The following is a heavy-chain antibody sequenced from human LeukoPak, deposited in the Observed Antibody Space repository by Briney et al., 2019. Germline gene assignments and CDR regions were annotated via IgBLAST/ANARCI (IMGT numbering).Heavy chain of an antibody. J-gene: IGHJ4*02. CDR3: ARDLEWLEY. Sequence: SETLSLTCAVYGGSFSGYYWSWIRQPPGKGLEWIGEINHSGSTNYNPSLKSRVTISVDTSKNQFSLKLSSVTAADTAVYYCARDLEWLEYWGQGTLVTVSS. V-gene: IGHV4-34*01. CDR1: GGSFSGYY. CDR2: INHSGST. D-gene: IGHD6-19*01.